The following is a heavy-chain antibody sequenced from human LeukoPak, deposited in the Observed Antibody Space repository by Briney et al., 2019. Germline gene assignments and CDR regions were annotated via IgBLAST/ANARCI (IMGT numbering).Heavy chain of an antibody. V-gene: IGHV4-59*08. CDR1: GGSISREY. J-gene: IGHJ4*02. D-gene: IGHD3-3*01. Sequence: SETLSLTCSVSGGSISREYWSWLGPPPGKGLDGIGYIHYSGTTSYSPSLKSRVTLSVDMSKNQFSLKLTSVTAADTAVYYCARVQDDFWSGGYFDYWGQGTLVTVSS. CDR2: IHYSGTT. CDR3: ARVQDDFWSGGYFDY.